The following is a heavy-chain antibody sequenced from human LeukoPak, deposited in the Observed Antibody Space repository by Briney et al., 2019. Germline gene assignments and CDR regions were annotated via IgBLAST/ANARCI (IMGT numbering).Heavy chain of an antibody. CDR2: INPNSGGT. V-gene: IGHV1-2*02. CDR3: ARDKPYYYGSGSYYS. Sequence: ASVKVSCKASGYTFTGYYMHWVRQAPGQGLEWVGWINPNSGGTNYAQKLQGRVTMTTDTSTSTAYMELRSLRSDDTAVYYCARDKPYYYGSGSYYSWGQGTLVTVSS. J-gene: IGHJ4*02. D-gene: IGHD3-10*01. CDR1: GYTFTGYY.